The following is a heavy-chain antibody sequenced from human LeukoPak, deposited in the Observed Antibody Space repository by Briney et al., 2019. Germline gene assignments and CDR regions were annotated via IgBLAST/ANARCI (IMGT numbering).Heavy chain of an antibody. V-gene: IGHV4-34*01. CDR3: ARVRPLTRITRYGMDV. J-gene: IGHJ6*02. Sequence: SETLSLTCAVNGGSFSGYYLSWIRQPPCNFLHWIGEINHSGSTNYNPSLKSRVTISVDTSKNQFSLKLSSVTAADTAVYYCARVRPLTRITRYGMDVWGQGTTVTVSS. CDR1: GGSFSGYY. CDR2: INHSGST. D-gene: IGHD1-20*01.